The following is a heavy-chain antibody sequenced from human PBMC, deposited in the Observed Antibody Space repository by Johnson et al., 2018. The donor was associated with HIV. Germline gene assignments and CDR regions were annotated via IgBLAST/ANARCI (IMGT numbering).Heavy chain of an antibody. D-gene: IGHD6-19*01. J-gene: IGHJ3*02. CDR3: ARDQSNGWNRGAFDI. CDR1: GFTFDDYA. CDR2: ISWNSGSI. V-gene: IGHV3-9*01. Sequence: EVHLVESGGGVVRPGGSLRLSCAASGFTFDDYAMHWVRQAPGKGLEWVSGISWNSGSIGYADSVKGRFTISRDNSKNTLYLHMNSLRAEDTAVYYCARDQSNGWNRGAFDIWGQGTKVTVSS.